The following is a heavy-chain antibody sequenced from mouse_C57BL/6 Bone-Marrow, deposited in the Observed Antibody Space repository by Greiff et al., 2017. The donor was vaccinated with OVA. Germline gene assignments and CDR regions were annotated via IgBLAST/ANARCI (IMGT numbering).Heavy chain of an antibody. V-gene: IGHV1-66*01. D-gene: IGHD2-4*01. J-gene: IGHJ4*01. Sequence: QVQLQQSGPELVKPGASVKISCKASGYSFTSYYIHWVKQRPGQGLEWIGWIYPGSGNTKYNEKFKGKATLTADTSSSTAYMQLSSLTSEDSAVYSCAIYFDYDALYWYYAMDYWGQGTSVTVSS. CDR2: IYPGSGNT. CDR3: AIYFDYDALYWYYAMDY. CDR1: GYSFTSYY.